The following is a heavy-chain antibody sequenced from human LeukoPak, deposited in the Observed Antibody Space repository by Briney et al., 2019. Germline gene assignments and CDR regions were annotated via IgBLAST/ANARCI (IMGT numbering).Heavy chain of an antibody. CDR2: IYTSGST. Sequence: SETLSLTCTVSGGSISSGSYYWSWIRQPAGKGLEWIGRIYTSGSTNYNPSLRSRVTISVDTSKNQNQFSLKLSTVTAADTAVYYCARGVGGYRSGGSCYSAPNWFDPWGQGTLVTVSS. CDR1: GGSISSGSYY. V-gene: IGHV4-61*02. CDR3: ARGVGGYRSGGSCYSAPNWFDP. D-gene: IGHD2-15*01. J-gene: IGHJ5*02.